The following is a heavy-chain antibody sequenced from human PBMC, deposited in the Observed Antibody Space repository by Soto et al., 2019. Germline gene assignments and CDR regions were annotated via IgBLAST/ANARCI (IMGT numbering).Heavy chain of an antibody. CDR1: WFSVMTNY. J-gene: IGHJ4*02. Sequence: PGGSLRLSCASSWFSVMTNYMSWVRQSPGKGLEWVSVFESGGSIYYADSVKGRFIISRDYAKNTVYLQMNSLRAEDTAVYYCARAGVTPDFFDYWGQGTLVTVSS. CDR2: FESGGSI. D-gene: IGHD2-21*02. V-gene: IGHV3-53*01. CDR3: ARAGVTPDFFDY.